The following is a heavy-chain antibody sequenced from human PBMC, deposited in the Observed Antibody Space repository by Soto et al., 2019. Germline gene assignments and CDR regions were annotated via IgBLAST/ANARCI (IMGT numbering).Heavy chain of an antibody. CDR2: IISTGTTT. Sequence: EVQLMESGGGLVQPGGSLRLSCAASEFSCSSYALNWVRQAPGKGLEWVSAIISTGTTTYYPDSVKGRFTISRDKSKRALFLQMDSLSTDDTAVYSCATDSSPFDYSGQGTLVTVSS. J-gene: IGHJ4*02. V-gene: IGHV3-23*01. CDR1: EFSCSSYA. CDR3: ATDSSPFDY. D-gene: IGHD6-13*01.